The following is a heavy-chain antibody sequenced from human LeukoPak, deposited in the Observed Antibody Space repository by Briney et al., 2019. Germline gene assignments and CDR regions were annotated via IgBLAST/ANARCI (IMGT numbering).Heavy chain of an antibody. CDR2: IRTKAYYETT. V-gene: IGHV3-49*04. CDR1: GFTFGDYT. CDR3: TSYTSAWFRRFDY. J-gene: IGHJ4*02. D-gene: IGHD6-19*01. Sequence: GGSLRLSCTASGFTFGDYTMSWVRQAPGKGLEWVGFIRTKAYYETTEYAASVKGRFTVSRDDSRGIAYLQMNSLKIEDTAVYYCTSYTSAWFRRFDYWGQGTLVTVSS.